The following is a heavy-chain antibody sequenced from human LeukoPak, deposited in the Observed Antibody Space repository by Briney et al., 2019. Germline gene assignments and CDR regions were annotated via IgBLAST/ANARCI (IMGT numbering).Heavy chain of an antibody. CDR2: TRNKANSYTT. J-gene: IGHJ4*02. CDR3: ARVGATRGVDY. D-gene: IGHD1-26*01. Sequence: GGSLRLSCAASGFTFSDHYMDWVRQAPGKGLEWVGRTRNKANSYTTEYAASVKGRFTISRDDSKNSLYLQMNSLKTEDTAVYYCARVGATRGVDYWSQGTLVTVSS. V-gene: IGHV3-72*01. CDR1: GFTFSDHY.